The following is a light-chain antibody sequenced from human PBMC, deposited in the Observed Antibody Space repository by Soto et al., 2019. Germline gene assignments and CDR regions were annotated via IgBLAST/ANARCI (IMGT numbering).Light chain of an antibody. J-gene: IGLJ1*01. CDR1: SSNIGSTYD. CDR3: HSYDDSLSVHYV. V-gene: IGLV1-40*01. Sequence: HSVLTQPPSVSRAPGQRVTISCTGSSSNIGSTYDVQWYQQLPGTAPKLLIHGNANRPSGVPDRFSGSKSGTSASLAITGLQADDEADYYCHSYDDSLSVHYVFGTGTKVTVL. CDR2: GNA.